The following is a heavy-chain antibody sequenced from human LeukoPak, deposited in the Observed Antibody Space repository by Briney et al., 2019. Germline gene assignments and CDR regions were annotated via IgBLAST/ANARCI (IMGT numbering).Heavy chain of an antibody. J-gene: IGHJ4*02. D-gene: IGHD5/OR15-5a*01. CDR3: ARPLSSVYDLQPLDY. V-gene: IGHV1-2*02. CDR2: INPNSGGT. CDR1: GYTFTGYY. Sequence: ASVKVSCKASGYTFTGYYMHWVRQAPGQGLEWMGWINPNSGGTNYAQEFQGRVTMTRDTSISTAYMELSSLRSDDTAVYYCARPLSSVYDLQPLDYWGQGTLVTVSS.